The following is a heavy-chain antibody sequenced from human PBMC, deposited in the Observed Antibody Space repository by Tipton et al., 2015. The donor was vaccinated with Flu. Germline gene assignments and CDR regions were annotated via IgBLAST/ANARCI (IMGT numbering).Heavy chain of an antibody. CDR3: AKRAYCGGDCYSFYWYFDL. D-gene: IGHD2-21*02. V-gene: IGHV3-23*01. Sequence: SLRLSCAASGFTFSSYAMSWVRQAPGKGLEWVSAISGSGGSTYYADSVKGRFTIPRDNSKNTLYLQMNSLRAEDTAVYYCAKRAYCGGDCYSFYWYFDLWGRGTLVTVSS. CDR2: ISGSGGST. J-gene: IGHJ2*01. CDR1: GFTFSSYA.